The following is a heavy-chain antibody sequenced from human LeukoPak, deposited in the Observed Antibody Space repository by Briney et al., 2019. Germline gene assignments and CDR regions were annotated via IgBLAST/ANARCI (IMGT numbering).Heavy chain of an antibody. D-gene: IGHD3-22*01. V-gene: IGHV4-39*07. CDR2: IYYSGST. J-gene: IGHJ5*02. CDR3: ARDAPYYDSIGGFDP. Sequence: PSETLSLTCTVSGGSISSSSYYWGWVRQPPGKGLEWIGSIYYSGSTYYNPSLKSRVTISVDTSKNQFSLKLSSVTAADTAVYYCARDAPYYDSIGGFDPWGQGTLVTVSS. CDR1: GGSISSSSYY.